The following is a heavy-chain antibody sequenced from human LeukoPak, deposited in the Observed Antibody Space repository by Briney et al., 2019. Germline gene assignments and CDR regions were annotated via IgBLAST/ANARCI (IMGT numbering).Heavy chain of an antibody. D-gene: IGHD4-23*01. J-gene: IGHJ6*03. CDR2: INSDGSST. CDR1: GITMRSYW. CDR3: AREITCPGGTDCSCMDV. Sequence: PGGSLRLSCAASGITMRSYWIHWVRQAPGKGLVWVSRINSDGSSTAYADSVKGRFTISRDNAKNTLYLHMNSLRVEDTAVYYCAREITCPGGTDCSCMDVWGKGTTVTVSS. V-gene: IGHV3-74*03.